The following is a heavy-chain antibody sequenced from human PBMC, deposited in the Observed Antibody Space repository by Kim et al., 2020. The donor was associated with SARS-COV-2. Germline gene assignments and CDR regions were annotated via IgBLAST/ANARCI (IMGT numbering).Heavy chain of an antibody. CDR2: ISSSSSYI. D-gene: IGHD3-10*01. CDR3: ARDRVTMVRGVIINPLYYYYGMDV. V-gene: IGHV3-21*01. CDR1: GFTFSSYS. Sequence: GGSLRLSCAASGFTFSSYSMNWVRQAPGKGLEWVSSISSSSSYIYYADSVKGRFTISRDNAKNSLYLQMNSLRAEDTAVYYCARDRVTMVRGVIINPLYYYYGMDVWGQGTTVTVSS. J-gene: IGHJ6*02.